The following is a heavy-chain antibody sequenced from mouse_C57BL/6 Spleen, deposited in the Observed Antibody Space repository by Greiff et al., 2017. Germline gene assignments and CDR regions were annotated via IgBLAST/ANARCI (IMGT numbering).Heavy chain of an antibody. CDR3: ARADGYYGFAY. CDR2: IYPGDGDT. J-gene: IGHJ3*01. V-gene: IGHV1-82*01. CDR1: GYAFSSSW. Sequence: QVQLQQSGPELVKPGASVKISCKASGYAFSSSWMNWVKQRPGKGLEWIGRIYPGDGDTNYNGKFKGKATLTADKSSSTAYMQLSSLTSEDSAVYVCARADGYYGFAYWGQGTLVTVSA. D-gene: IGHD2-3*01.